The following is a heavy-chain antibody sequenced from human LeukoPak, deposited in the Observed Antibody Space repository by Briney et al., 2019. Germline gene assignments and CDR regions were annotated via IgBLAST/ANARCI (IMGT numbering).Heavy chain of an antibody. CDR3: ARDGLFLYQPARNWFDP. J-gene: IGHJ5*02. CDR1: GYTFTGYY. Sequence: ASVKVSCKASGYTFTGYYLHWVRQAPGQGLEWMGRINPNSGGTNYAQNFQGRVTMTRDTSISTAYMELSRLRSDDTAVYYCARDGLFLYQPARNWFDPWGQGTLVTVSS. D-gene: IGHD2/OR15-2a*01. V-gene: IGHV1-2*02. CDR2: INPNSGGT.